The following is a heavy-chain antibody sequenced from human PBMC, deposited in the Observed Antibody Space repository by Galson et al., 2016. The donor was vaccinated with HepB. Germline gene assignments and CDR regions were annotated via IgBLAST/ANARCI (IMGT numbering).Heavy chain of an antibody. CDR3: ARGRGWVQYSFGPLDN. D-gene: IGHD5-18*01. CDR2: IWYDGSNK. CDR1: GFTFSNSA. J-gene: IGHJ4*02. Sequence: SLRLSCAASGFTFSNSAMPWVRQAPGKGLEWVAVIWYDGSNKYYADSVKGRFTISRDNSKNTLYLQVNSLRAEDTAVYYCARGRGWVQYSFGPLDNWGQGTLVTVSS. V-gene: IGHV3-33*08.